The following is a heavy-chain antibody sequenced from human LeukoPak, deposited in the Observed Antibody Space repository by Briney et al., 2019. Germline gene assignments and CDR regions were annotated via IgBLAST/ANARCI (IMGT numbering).Heavy chain of an antibody. CDR2: ISASASST. V-gene: IGHV3-23*01. CDR1: GFTFGSYA. Sequence: GGSLRLSCAASGFTFGSYAPNWVRQAPGKGLEWVSAISASASSTYYANSVKGRFTISRDNSKNTLYLQMHSLRAEDTAVYYCAKGVRDCSTTSCYPHWGQGTLVTVPS. D-gene: IGHD2-2*01. J-gene: IGHJ4*02. CDR3: AKGVRDCSTTSCYPH.